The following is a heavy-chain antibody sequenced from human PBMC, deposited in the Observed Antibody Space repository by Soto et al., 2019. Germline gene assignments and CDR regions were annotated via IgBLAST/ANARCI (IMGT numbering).Heavy chain of an antibody. V-gene: IGHV5-51*01. CDR3: AVDMRVYYDSSGSLYYYGMDA. D-gene: IGHD3-22*01. CDR2: IYPGDSDT. CDR1: GYSFTSYW. J-gene: IGHJ6*02. Sequence: GESLKISCKGSGYSFTSYWIGWVRQMPGKGLEWMGIIYPGDSDTRYSPSFQGQVTISADKSISTAYLQWSSLKASDTAMYYCAVDMRVYYDSSGSLYYYGMDAWGQGTTVTVSS.